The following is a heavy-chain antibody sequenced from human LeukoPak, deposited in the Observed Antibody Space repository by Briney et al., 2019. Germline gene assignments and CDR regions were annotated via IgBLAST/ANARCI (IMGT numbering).Heavy chain of an antibody. J-gene: IGHJ4*02. V-gene: IGHV4-59*10. D-gene: IGHD6-13*01. Sequence: PSETLSLTCAVYGGSFSGYYWSWIRQPAGKGLEWIGRIHTSGSTNYNPSLKSRVTMSVDTSKNQFSLKLSSVTAADTAVYYCARLPGRAAAGMGYFDYWGQGTLVTVSS. CDR3: ARLPGRAAAGMGYFDY. CDR1: GGSFSGYY. CDR2: IHTSGST.